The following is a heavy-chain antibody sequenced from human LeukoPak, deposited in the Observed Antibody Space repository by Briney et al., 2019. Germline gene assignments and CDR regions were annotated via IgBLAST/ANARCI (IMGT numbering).Heavy chain of an antibody. J-gene: IGHJ6*03. Sequence: GGSLRLSCAASGFTFSSYGMHWVRQAPGKGLEWVAFIRYDGSNKYYADSVKGRFTISRDNYKNTLYLQMNSLRAEDTAVYYCAKDASTAVDYYYYYMDVWGKGTTVTVSS. D-gene: IGHD5/OR15-5a*01. CDR1: GFTFSSYG. CDR3: AKDASTAVDYYYYYMDV. CDR2: IRYDGSNK. V-gene: IGHV3-30*02.